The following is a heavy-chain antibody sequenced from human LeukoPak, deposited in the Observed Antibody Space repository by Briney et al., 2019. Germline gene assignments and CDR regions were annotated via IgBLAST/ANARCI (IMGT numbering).Heavy chain of an antibody. CDR2: ISGSGGST. D-gene: IGHD6-13*01. V-gene: IGHV3-23*01. CDR1: GFTFSSYA. CDR3: ASWSSSFDAFDI. J-gene: IGHJ3*02. Sequence: SGGSLRLSCAASGFTFSSYAMSWVRQAPGKGLEWVSAISGSGGSTYYADSVKGRFTISRDNAKNSLYLQMNSLRAEDTAVYYCASWSSSFDAFDIWGQGTMVTVSS.